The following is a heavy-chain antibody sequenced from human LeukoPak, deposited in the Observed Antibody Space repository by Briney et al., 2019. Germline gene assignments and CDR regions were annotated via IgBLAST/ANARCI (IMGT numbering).Heavy chain of an antibody. CDR1: GGTFSSYA. J-gene: IGHJ4*02. V-gene: IGHV1-69*05. CDR3: ARQAQQLVRPYFDY. Sequence: ASVKVSCKASGGTFSSYAISWVRQAPGQGLEWMGGIIPIFGTANYAQKFQGRVTITTDESTSTAYMELSSLRSEDTAVYYCARQAQQLVRPYFDYWGQGTLVTVSS. D-gene: IGHD6-13*01. CDR2: IIPIFGTA.